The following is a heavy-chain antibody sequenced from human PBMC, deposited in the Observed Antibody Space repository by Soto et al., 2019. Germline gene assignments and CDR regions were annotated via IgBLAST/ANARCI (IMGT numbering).Heavy chain of an antibody. J-gene: IGHJ4*02. D-gene: IGHD2-2*02. CDR1: GYSFTNYW. Sequence: GESLKISCKGSGYSFTNYWIGWVRQMPGKGLEWMGIIYPGDSNTRYSPSFQGQVTISADKSISTAYLQWSSLKASDTAMYYCARQGFCSSTSCYTVDYWGQGTRVTVSS. V-gene: IGHV5-51*01. CDR2: IYPGDSNT. CDR3: ARQGFCSSTSCYTVDY.